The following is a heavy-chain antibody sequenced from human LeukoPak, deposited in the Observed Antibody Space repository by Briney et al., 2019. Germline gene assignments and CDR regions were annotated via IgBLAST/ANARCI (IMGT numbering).Heavy chain of an antibody. J-gene: IGHJ6*02. CDR2: MNPNSGNT. D-gene: IGHD6-13*01. Sequence: ASVKVSCKASGYTFTSYDINWVRQATGQGLEWMGWMNPNSGNTGYAQKFQGRVTMTRNTSISTAYMELSSLRSEDTAVYYCAGWQGYSSSWSKSYYYYGMDVWGQGTTVTVSS. CDR3: AGWQGYSSSWSKSYYYYGMDV. V-gene: IGHV1-8*01. CDR1: GYTFTSYD.